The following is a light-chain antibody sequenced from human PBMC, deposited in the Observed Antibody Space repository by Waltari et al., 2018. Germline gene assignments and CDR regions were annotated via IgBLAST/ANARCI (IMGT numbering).Light chain of an antibody. V-gene: IGKV4-1*01. CDR1: QSVLFRVNNKHC. CDR2: WAS. Sequence: IVMTQSPDSLAVSLGERATINCKSSQSVLFRVNNKHCLAWYQQKPGQPPQLLISWASSRESGVPDRFSGSGSGTDFTLTISSLQAEDVAVYYCQQYYSSPLTFGGGTKVEIK. CDR3: QQYYSSPLT. J-gene: IGKJ4*01.